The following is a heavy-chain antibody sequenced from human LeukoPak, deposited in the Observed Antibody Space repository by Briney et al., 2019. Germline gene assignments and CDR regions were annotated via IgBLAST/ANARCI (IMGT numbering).Heavy chain of an antibody. J-gene: IGHJ4*02. CDR1: GYIFTNYY. V-gene: IGHV1-2*06. Sequence: GASVRVSCKASGYIFTNYYMHWVRQAPGQGFEWVGRVNPNVGGANSALKFQGRVSMTTDTSTNTAYLELARLRFDDTAVYYCVPYKVRGLLPFEFWGQGTLVTVSS. CDR3: VPYKVRGLLPFEF. CDR2: VNPNVGGA. D-gene: IGHD3-10*01.